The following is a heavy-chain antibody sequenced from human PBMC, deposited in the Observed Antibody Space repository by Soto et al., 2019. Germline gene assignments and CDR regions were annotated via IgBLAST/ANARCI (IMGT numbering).Heavy chain of an antibody. CDR3: PRLGIAARPGAHYYYYGMDV. V-gene: IGHV5-51*01. Sequence: PGESLKISCKGSGYSFTSYWIGWVRQMPGKGLEWMGIIYPGDSDTRYSPSFQGQVTISADKSISTAYLQWSSLKASDTAMYYCPRLGIAARPGAHYYYYGMDVWGPGTTVTVS. J-gene: IGHJ6*02. CDR2: IYPGDSDT. D-gene: IGHD6-6*01. CDR1: GYSFTSYW.